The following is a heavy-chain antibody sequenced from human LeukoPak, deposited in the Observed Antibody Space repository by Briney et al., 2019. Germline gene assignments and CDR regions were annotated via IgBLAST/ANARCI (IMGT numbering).Heavy chain of an antibody. D-gene: IGHD2-8*02. J-gene: IGHJ4*02. Sequence: PSETLSLTCTVSGGSISSYYWSWIRQPPGKGLEWIAYISDIGSINYNPSLKSRVTISFDTSNNQFSLKLSSLTAADTAVYYCAGHHPRNTVDFWGQGTLVTVSS. CDR3: AGHHPRNTVDF. V-gene: IGHV4-59*08. CDR1: GGSISSYY. CDR2: ISDIGSI.